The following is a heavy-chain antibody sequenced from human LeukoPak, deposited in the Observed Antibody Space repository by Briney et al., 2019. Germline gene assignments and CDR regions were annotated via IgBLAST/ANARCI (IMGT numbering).Heavy chain of an antibody. CDR1: GFSLSNARMG. V-gene: IGHV2-26*01. Sequence: SGPTLVKPTETLTLTCTVSGFSLSNARMGVSWIRQPPGKALEWLAHIFSNDEKSYSTSLKSRLTISKDTSKSQVVLTMTNMDPVDTATYYCARMGCRGGSCYSSLTSNWFDPWGQGTLVTVSS. D-gene: IGHD2-15*01. J-gene: IGHJ5*02. CDR2: IFSNDEK. CDR3: ARMGCRGGSCYSSLTSNWFDP.